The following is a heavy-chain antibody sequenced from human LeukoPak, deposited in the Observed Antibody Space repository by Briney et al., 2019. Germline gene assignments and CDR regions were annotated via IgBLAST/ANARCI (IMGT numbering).Heavy chain of an antibody. CDR1: GGSFSGYY. CDR2: INHSGST. J-gene: IGHJ4*02. D-gene: IGHD2-2*01. V-gene: IGHV4-34*01. CDR3: ARAVTGIVVVPAALDY. Sequence: SETLSLTCAVYGGSFSGYYWSWIRQPPGKGLEWIGEINHSGSTNYNPSLKSRVTISVDTSKNQFSLKLSSVTAADTAAYYCARAVTGIVVVPAALDYWGQGTLVTVSS.